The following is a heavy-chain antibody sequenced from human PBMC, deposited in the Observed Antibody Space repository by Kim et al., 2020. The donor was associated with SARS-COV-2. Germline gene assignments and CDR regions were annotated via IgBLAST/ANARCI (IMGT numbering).Heavy chain of an antibody. V-gene: IGHV1-2*04. CDR3: ARDIRWYNSGWYKDYGMDV. J-gene: IGHJ6*02. D-gene: IGHD6-19*01. Sequence: ASVKVSCKASGYTFTGYYMHWVRQAPGQGLEWLGWINPNSGGTNYAQKFQGWVTMTTDTSISTAYMELSRLRSDDTAVYYCARDIRWYNSGWYKDYGMDVWGQGTTVTVSS. CDR2: INPNSGGT. CDR1: GYTFTGYY.